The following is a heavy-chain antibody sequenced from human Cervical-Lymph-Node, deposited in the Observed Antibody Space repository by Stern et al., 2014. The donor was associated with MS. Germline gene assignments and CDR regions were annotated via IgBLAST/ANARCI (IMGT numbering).Heavy chain of an antibody. V-gene: IGHV3-21*01. Sequence: EVQLVESGGGLVKPGGSLRLSCAASGFTFNNYGMNWVRQAPGKGLEWVSSISGSSPYIYYADSVKGRFTISRDNAKNSLYLQMNSLRADDTAVYYCARVVDGVVVAATSEPYYYYGMDVWGQGTTVTVSS. CDR1: GFTFNNYG. CDR3: ARVVDGVVVAATSEPYYYYGMDV. J-gene: IGHJ6*02. D-gene: IGHD2-15*01. CDR2: ISGSSPYI.